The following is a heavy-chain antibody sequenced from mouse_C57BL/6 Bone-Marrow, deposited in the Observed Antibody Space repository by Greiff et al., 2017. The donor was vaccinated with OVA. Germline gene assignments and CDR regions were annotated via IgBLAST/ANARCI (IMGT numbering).Heavy chain of an antibody. D-gene: IGHD2-5*01. J-gene: IGHJ2*01. CDR1: GYTFTSYW. V-gene: IGHV1-69*01. CDR3: ARKSNSYYCDD. Sequence: QVHVKQPGAELVMPGASVKLSCKASGYTFTSYWMHWVKQRPGQGLEWIGEIDPSDSYTNYNQKFKGKSTLTVDKSSSTAYMQLSRLTSEDAAVYYCARKSNSYYCDDWGKGTTLTVSS. CDR2: IDPSDSYT.